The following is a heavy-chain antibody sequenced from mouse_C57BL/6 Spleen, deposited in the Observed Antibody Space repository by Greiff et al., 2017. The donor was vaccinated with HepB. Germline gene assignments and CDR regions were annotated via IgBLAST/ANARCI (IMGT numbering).Heavy chain of an antibody. D-gene: IGHD1-1*01. Sequence: EVQLVESEGGLVQPGSSMKLSCTASGFTFSDYYMAWVRQVPEKGLEWVANINYDGSSTYYLDSLKSRFIISRDNAKNILYLQMSSLKSEDTATYYCARGDYGSSYYFDYWGQGTTLTVSS. V-gene: IGHV5-16*01. J-gene: IGHJ2*01. CDR2: INYDGSST. CDR3: ARGDYGSSYYFDY. CDR1: GFTFSDYY.